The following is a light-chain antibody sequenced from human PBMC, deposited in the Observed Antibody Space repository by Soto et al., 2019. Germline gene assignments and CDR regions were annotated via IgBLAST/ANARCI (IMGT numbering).Light chain of an antibody. CDR1: SSDVGGYNY. CDR2: EVS. J-gene: IGLJ2*01. CDR3: SSYAGSNNYGV. Sequence: QSALTQPPSASGSPGQSVTISCTGTSSDVGGYNYVSWYQQHPGKAPKLMIYEVSKRPSGVPDRFSGAKSGNTASLTVSGVQAEDEVDYYCSSYAGSNNYGVFGGGTTLTVL. V-gene: IGLV2-8*01.